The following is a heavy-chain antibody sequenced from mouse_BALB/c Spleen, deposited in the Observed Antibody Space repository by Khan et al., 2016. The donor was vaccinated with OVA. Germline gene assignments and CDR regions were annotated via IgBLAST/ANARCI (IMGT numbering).Heavy chain of an antibody. V-gene: IGHV14-3*02. CDR2: IAPANRNT. D-gene: IGHD6-2*01. Sequence: EVQLQESGAEIVKPGASVKLSCIVSGFNIKDTYMHWVKQRPQQGLDWIVRIAPANRNTKYDPNFQGQAILTADTSSNTAYLQPIRLTPEDTAVFYCSYTSRLCAVDYWGQGTSVTLSS. CDR1: GFNIKDTY. CDR3: SYTSRLCAVDY. J-gene: IGHJ4*01.